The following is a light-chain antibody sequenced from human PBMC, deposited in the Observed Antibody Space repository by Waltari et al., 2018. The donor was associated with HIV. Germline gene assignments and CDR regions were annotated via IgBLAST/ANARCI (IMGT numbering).Light chain of an antibody. Sequence: EIVLTQSPATLALSPGERDTLFCRASQSVRSYLAWYQQKPGQAPRLLIYDASNRSTGIPARFSGSGSGTDFTLTISSLEPEDFAVYYCQQRSNWPPMYTFGQGTKLEIK. CDR1: QSVRSY. CDR2: DAS. V-gene: IGKV3-11*01. J-gene: IGKJ2*01. CDR3: QQRSNWPPMYT.